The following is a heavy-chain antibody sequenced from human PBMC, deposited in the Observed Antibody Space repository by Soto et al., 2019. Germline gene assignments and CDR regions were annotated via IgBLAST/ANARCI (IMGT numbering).Heavy chain of an antibody. D-gene: IGHD6-13*01. CDR2: ISYDGSNK. CDR3: AKAHIAADYFDY. J-gene: IGHJ4*02. CDR1: GFTFSSYG. V-gene: IGHV3-30*18. Sequence: GGSLRLSCAASGFTFSSYGMHWVRQAPGKGLEWVAVISYDGSNKYYADSVKGRFTISRDNSKNTLYLQMNSLRAEDTAVYYCAKAHIAADYFDYWGQGTLVTVSS.